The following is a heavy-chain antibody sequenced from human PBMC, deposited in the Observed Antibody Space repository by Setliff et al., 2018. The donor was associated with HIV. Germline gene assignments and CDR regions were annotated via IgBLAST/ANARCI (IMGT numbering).Heavy chain of an antibody. J-gene: IGHJ2*01. CDR2: MHYSGST. V-gene: IGHV4-59*11. CDR1: GGSISSHY. CDR3: ARHDGTYCGGDCYLLGYFDL. Sequence: SSETLSLTCTVSGGSISSHYWSWIRQPPGKGLEWIGYMHYSGSTNYNPFLKSRVTISIDTSKNQFSLKLSSVTAADTAVYYCARHDGTYCGGDCYLLGYFDLWGRGTLVTVSS. D-gene: IGHD2-21*02.